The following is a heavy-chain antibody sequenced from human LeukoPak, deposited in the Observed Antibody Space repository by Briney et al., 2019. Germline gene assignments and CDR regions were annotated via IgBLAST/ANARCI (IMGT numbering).Heavy chain of an antibody. CDR2: ISGSGGST. J-gene: IGHJ4*02. CDR1: GFTFSSYA. D-gene: IGHD3-22*01. Sequence: GSLRLSCAASGFTFSSYAMSWVRQAPGKGLEWVSAISGSGGSTYYADSVKGRFTISRDNSKNTLYLQMNSLRAEDTAVYYCANSYYDSSGYYEDFDYWGQGTLVTVSS. V-gene: IGHV3-23*01. CDR3: ANSYYDSSGYYEDFDY.